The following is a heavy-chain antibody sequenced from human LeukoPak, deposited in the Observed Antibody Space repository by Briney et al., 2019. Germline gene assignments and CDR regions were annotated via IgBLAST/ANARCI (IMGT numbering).Heavy chain of an antibody. J-gene: IGHJ5*02. CDR3: ARPPGIAAAWFDP. D-gene: IGHD6-13*01. V-gene: IGHV4-39*02. CDR2: IDNSGST. CDR1: GGSISSSSYN. Sequence: SETLSLTCTVSGGSISSSSYNWGWIRQPPGKGLEWIGSIDNSGSTYYNPSLKSRVTISVDTSKDHLSLKLSSVTAADTAVYYCARPPGIAAAWFDPWGQGALVSVSS.